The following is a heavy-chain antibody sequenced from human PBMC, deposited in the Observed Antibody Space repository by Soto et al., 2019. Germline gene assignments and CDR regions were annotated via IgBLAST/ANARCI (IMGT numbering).Heavy chain of an antibody. CDR1: GFTFNTYA. V-gene: IGHV3-23*01. J-gene: IGHJ4*02. D-gene: IGHD6-19*01. Sequence: EVQLLESGGGLVQPGGSLRLSCAASGFTFNTYAMTWVRQAPGKGLEWVSGVTSGGVTTYYADSVKGRFIISRDNSKNTLYLQMNSLRVEDTAVYYCATGPSSGWYYFDYWGQGTLVTVSS. CDR3: ATGPSSGWYYFDY. CDR2: VTSGGVTT.